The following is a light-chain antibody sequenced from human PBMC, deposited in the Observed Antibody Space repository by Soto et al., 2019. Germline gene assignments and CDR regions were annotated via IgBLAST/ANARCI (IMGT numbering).Light chain of an antibody. CDR3: HQYGSSPST. V-gene: IGKV3-20*01. Sequence: EIVMSQSPATLSVCPEERATLSCRASQSVSSNLAWYQQKPGQAPRLLIYGASYRATGIPDRFSGSGSGTDFTLTISRLEPEDFAVYYCHQYGSSPSTFGQGTKVDIK. CDR1: QSVSSN. CDR2: GAS. J-gene: IGKJ1*01.